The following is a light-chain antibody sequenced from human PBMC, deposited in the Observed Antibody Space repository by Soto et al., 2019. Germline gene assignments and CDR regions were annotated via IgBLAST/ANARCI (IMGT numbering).Light chain of an antibody. J-gene: IGLJ3*02. V-gene: IGLV2-11*01. CDR2: DVN. Sequence: QSALTQPRSVSESPGQSVTISCTGTSSDVGAYDYVSWYQQHPGKVPKLMIYDVNKRPSGVPDRFSGSKSGKTAFLTISGLRAEDEADYYCFSFAGSHEVFGGGTKLTVL. CDR3: FSFAGSHEV. CDR1: SSDVGAYDY.